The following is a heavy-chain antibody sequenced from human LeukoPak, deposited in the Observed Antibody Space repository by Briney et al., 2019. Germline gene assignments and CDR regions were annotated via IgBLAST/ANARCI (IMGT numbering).Heavy chain of an antibody. Sequence: SETLSLTCTVSGDSISSGSYYWSWIRQPAGKGLEWIGRIYTSGSTNYNPSLKSRVTISVDTSKNQFSLKLSSVTAADTAVYYCARDRDFYVADYWGQGTLLIVSS. CDR3: ARDRDFYVADY. J-gene: IGHJ4*02. CDR1: GDSISSGSYY. CDR2: IYTSGST. D-gene: IGHD2-21*02. V-gene: IGHV4-61*02.